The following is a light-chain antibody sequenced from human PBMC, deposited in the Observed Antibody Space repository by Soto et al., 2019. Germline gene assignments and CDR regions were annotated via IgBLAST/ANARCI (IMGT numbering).Light chain of an antibody. J-gene: IGLJ1*01. CDR1: SSNIGSNS. Sequence: QSVLTQPPSASGTPGQRVTISCSGSSSNIGSNSVNWYQQVPGTAPKLLIHSNNQRPSGVPDRFSGSKSGTAASLAISGLQSADEADYYCETWDDSLNGCDFGTGTKLTVL. CDR3: ETWDDSLNGCD. CDR2: SNN. V-gene: IGLV1-44*01.